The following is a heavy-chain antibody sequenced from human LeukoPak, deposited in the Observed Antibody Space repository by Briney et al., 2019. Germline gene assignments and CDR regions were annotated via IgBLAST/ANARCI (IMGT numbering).Heavy chain of an antibody. V-gene: IGHV3-23*01. CDR1: GFTFSSYA. CDR2: ISGSGGNT. CDR3: ASGDVAGYYGMDV. D-gene: IGHD4-17*01. Sequence: GGSLRLSCAASGFTFSSYAMSWVRQAPGKGLEWVSAISGSGGNTYYADSVKGRFTISRDNSKNTLYLQMNSLRAEDTAVYYCASGDVAGYYGMDVWGKGTTVTVSS. J-gene: IGHJ6*04.